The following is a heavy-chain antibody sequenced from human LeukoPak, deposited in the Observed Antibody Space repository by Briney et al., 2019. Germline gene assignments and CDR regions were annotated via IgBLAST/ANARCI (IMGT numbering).Heavy chain of an antibody. CDR1: GYTFTDYY. V-gene: IGHV1-2*02. D-gene: IGHD4/OR15-4a*01. CDR3: ARSNYGGQGAGDNWFDP. J-gene: IGHJ5*02. Sequence: GASVKVSCKASGYTFTDYYIHWVRQAPGQGLEWMGWINPNIGGTNYAQKFQGRVTMTRDTSISTAYMDLSSLTSDDTAVYFCARSNYGGQGAGDNWFDPWGQGTLVTVSS. CDR2: INPNIGGT.